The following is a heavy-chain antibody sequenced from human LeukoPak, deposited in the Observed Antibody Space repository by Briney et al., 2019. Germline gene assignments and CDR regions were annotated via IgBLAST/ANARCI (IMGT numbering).Heavy chain of an antibody. Sequence: GGSLRLSCAASGFTFNTYTMNWVRQAPGKGLEWVSYISGSSGIIDYADSVRGRFTISRGNAKNSLYLQMNSLRAEDTAVYYCAKSSPISYYYDSSERPYYFDYWGQGTLVTVSS. CDR1: GFTFNTYT. CDR3: AKSSPISYYYDSSERPYYFDY. V-gene: IGHV3-48*01. CDR2: ISGSSGII. D-gene: IGHD3-22*01. J-gene: IGHJ4*02.